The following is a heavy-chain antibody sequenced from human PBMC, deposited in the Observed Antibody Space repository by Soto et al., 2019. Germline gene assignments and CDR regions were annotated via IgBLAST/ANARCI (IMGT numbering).Heavy chain of an antibody. CDR2: IYYSGNT. V-gene: IGHV4-61*01. Sequence: PSKTLSLTCTGSGDSVSSDSFYWSWIRQPPGKGLEWIGYIYYSGNTNYNPSLKSRVTISVDTSKNQFSLKLSSVTAADTAVYYCARGRITMVRGVHLRYGMDVWGQGTTVT. CDR3: ARGRITMVRGVHLRYGMDV. D-gene: IGHD3-10*01. CDR1: GDSVSSDSFY. J-gene: IGHJ6*02.